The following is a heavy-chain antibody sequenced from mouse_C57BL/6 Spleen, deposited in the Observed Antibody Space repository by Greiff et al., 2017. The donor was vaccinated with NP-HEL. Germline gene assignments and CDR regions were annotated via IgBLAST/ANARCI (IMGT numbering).Heavy chain of an antibody. CDR2: IDPEDGDT. D-gene: IGHD2-3*01. CDR3: TTIYDGYYVGAMDY. V-gene: IGHV14-1*01. J-gene: IGHJ4*01. Sequence: EVQLQQSGAELVRPGASVKLSCTASGFNIKDYYMHWVKQRPEQGLEWIGRIDPEDGDTEYAPKFQGKSTMTADTSSNTAYLQLSSLTSEDTAVYYCTTIYDGYYVGAMDYWGQGTSVTVSS. CDR1: GFNIKDYY.